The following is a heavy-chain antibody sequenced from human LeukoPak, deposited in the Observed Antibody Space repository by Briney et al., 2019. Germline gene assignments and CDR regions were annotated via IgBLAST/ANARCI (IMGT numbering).Heavy chain of an antibody. Sequence: ASVKVSCKASGYTFTSYYMHWVRQAPGQGLEWMGIINPSGGSTSYAQKFQGRVTMTRDTSTSTVYMELSSLRSEDTAVYYCARELQLWPTVYYYYGMDVWGQGTTVTVSS. CDR1: GYTFTSYY. CDR3: ARELQLWPTVYYYYGMDV. J-gene: IGHJ6*02. CDR2: INPSGGST. D-gene: IGHD5-18*01. V-gene: IGHV1-46*01.